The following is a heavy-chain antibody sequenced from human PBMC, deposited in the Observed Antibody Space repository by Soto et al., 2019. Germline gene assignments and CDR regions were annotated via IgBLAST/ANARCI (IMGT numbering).Heavy chain of an antibody. Sequence: QLQLQGSGPGLVNPSETLSLSCTVSGDSISSSTYFWGWVRQPPGKGLEWIGSIHYSGSTFYSPSLKSRVILSVDTSKNQFSLKLTSVTAADTAVYYCTGERYASSCCWGQGTLVTVSS. CDR1: GDSISSSTYF. CDR3: TGERYASSCC. V-gene: IGHV4-39*02. CDR2: IHYSGST. J-gene: IGHJ4*02. D-gene: IGHD6-19*01.